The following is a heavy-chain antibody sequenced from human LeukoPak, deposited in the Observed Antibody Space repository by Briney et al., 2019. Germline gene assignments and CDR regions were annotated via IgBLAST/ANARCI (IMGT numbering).Heavy chain of an antibody. CDR1: GYTFNNYA. CDR3: ARDWDCSGGSCHPHYFDY. J-gene: IGHJ4*02. Sequence: ASVKVSCKASGYTFNNYAITWVRQAPGQGFEWMGWFSVYDGNTKYAQKFQGRVTMITDTSTSTAYMELRSLRSDDTAVYYCARDWDCSGGSCHPHYFDYWGQGTLVSVSS. D-gene: IGHD2-15*01. CDR2: FSVYDGNT. V-gene: IGHV1-18*01.